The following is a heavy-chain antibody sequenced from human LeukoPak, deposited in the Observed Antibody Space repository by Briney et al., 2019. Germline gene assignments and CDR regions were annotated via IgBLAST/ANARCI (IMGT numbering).Heavy chain of an antibody. CDR3: AREGGTGTLGY. J-gene: IGHJ4*02. CDR2: IYTSGST. D-gene: IGHD1-7*01. Sequence: SQTLSLTCTVSGGSISSGSYYWSWIRQPAGKGLEWIGRIYTSGSTNYNPSLKSRVTISVDTSKNQFSLELSSVTAADTAVYYCAREGGTGTLGYWGQGTLVTVSS. V-gene: IGHV4-61*02. CDR1: GGSISSGSYY.